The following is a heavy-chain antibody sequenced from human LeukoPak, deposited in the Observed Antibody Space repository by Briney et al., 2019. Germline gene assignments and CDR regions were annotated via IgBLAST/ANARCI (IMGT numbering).Heavy chain of an antibody. Sequence: SETLSLTCTVSGGSISSGGYYWSWIRQPPGKGLEWIGYIYHSGSTYYNPSLKSRVTISVDRSKNQFSLKLSSVTAADTAVYYCASGSPNSYDYVWGSYRPFFDYWGQGTLVTVSS. CDR3: ASGSPNSYDYVWGSYRPFFDY. D-gene: IGHD3-16*02. CDR1: GGSISSGGYY. CDR2: IYHSGST. V-gene: IGHV4-30-2*01. J-gene: IGHJ4*02.